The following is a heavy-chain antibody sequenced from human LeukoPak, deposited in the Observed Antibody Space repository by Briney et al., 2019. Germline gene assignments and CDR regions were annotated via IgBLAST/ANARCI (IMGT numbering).Heavy chain of an antibody. CDR1: GGSFSGYY. D-gene: IGHD6-13*01. CDR3: ARGGSSWYRGGFDY. Sequence: SETLSLTCAVYGGSFSGYYWSWIRQPPGKGLEWIGSIYHSGSTYYNPSLKSRVTISVDTSKNQFSLKLSSVTAADTAVYYCARGGSSWYRGGFDYWGQGTLVTVSS. V-gene: IGHV4-34*01. CDR2: IYHSGST. J-gene: IGHJ4*02.